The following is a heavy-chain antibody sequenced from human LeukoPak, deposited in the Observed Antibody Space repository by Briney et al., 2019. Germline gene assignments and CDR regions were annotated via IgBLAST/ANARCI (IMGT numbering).Heavy chain of an antibody. J-gene: IGHJ4*02. V-gene: IGHV1-2*02. Sequence: GASVKVSCKASGYTFTGYYMHWVRQAPGQGLEWMGWINPNSGGTNYAQKFQGRVTMTRDTSISTAYMELSRLRSDDTAVYYCARDVGSIAVADFDYWGQGTLLTVSS. CDR2: INPNSGGT. D-gene: IGHD6-19*01. CDR3: ARDVGSIAVADFDY. CDR1: GYTFTGYY.